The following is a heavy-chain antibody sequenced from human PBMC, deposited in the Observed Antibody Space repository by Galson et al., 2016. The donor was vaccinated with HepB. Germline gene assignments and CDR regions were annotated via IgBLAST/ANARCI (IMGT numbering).Heavy chain of an antibody. D-gene: IGHD3-10*01. CDR2: IGSRTTVI. CDR3: AGGGAERESGGAFDI. Sequence: LRLSCAASGLTFSDSYMSWIRQAPGKGLEWISYIGSRTTVIYYADSVKGRVTISRDNSKKVLYLQMNSLRTEDTAIYYCAGGGAERESGGAFDIWGQGAMVTVSS. J-gene: IGHJ3*02. CDR1: GLTFSDSY. V-gene: IGHV3-11*01.